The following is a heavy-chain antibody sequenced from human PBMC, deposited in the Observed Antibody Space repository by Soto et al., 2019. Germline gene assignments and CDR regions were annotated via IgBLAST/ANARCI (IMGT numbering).Heavy chain of an antibody. Sequence: QVQLVQSGAEVKKPGSSVKVSCKASGGTFSSYAISWVRQAPGQGLEWMGGIIPIFGTANYAQKFQGRVTITADKSTSTAYMELSSLRSEDTAVYYCAREVYYYDSSGYYEAYYYYGMDVWGQGTTVTVSS. J-gene: IGHJ6*02. D-gene: IGHD3-22*01. CDR3: AREVYYYDSSGYYEAYYYYGMDV. CDR1: GGTFSSYA. CDR2: IIPIFGTA. V-gene: IGHV1-69*06.